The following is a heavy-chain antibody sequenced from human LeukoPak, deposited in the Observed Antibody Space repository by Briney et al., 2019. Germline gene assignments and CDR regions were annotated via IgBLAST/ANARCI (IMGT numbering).Heavy chain of an antibody. CDR1: GGSVSSYN. Sequence: SETLSLTCTVSGGSVSSYNWTWIRQPAGMGLELIGRIYTSGITNYSPSLRSRVTMSLDTSKNQLSLKMSSVTAADTAVYYCARYLVGPLVGSYYSHYMDVWGKGTTVTISS. J-gene: IGHJ6*03. CDR2: IYTSGIT. V-gene: IGHV4-4*07. CDR3: ARYLVGPLVGSYYSHYMDV. D-gene: IGHD2-2*01.